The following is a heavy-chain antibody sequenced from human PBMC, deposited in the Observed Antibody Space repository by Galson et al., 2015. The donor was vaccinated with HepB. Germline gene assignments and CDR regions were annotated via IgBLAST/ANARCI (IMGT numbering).Heavy chain of an antibody. Sequence: SVKVSCKASGYTFTSYDINWVRQATGQGLEWMGWMNPNSGNTGYAQKFQGRVTMTRNTSISTAYMELSSLKASDTAMYYCARLYCSSTSCQGTYYYYYMDVWGKGTTVTVSS. CDR2: MNPNSGNT. D-gene: IGHD2-2*01. V-gene: IGHV1-8*01. CDR1: GYTFTSYD. CDR3: ARLYCSSTSCQGTYYYYYMDV. J-gene: IGHJ6*03.